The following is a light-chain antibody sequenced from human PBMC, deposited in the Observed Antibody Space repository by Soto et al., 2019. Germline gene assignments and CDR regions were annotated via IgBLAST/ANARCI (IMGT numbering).Light chain of an antibody. V-gene: IGKV3D-20*02. CDR1: QSVSSSF. CDR3: QQRSNWRYT. Sequence: PGERATLSCRASQSVSSSFVAWYQQKPGQAPRLLIYGASTRATGIPDRFGGSGSGTDFTLTISRLEPEDFAVYYCQQRSNWRYTFGQGTKLEIK. J-gene: IGKJ2*01. CDR2: GAS.